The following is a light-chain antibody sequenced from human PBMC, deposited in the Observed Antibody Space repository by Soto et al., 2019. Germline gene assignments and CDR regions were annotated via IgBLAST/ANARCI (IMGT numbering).Light chain of an antibody. CDR2: DAS. V-gene: IGKV1-33*01. Sequence: DIQMTQSPSSLSASVGDRVTITCQASQGIRNFLNWYQQKPGKAPRLLIYDASKLETGVPTRFSGSGSGAHFIFTIISLQPEDVATYYCQQYDNLPYTFGQGTKLEI. CDR3: QQYDNLPYT. J-gene: IGKJ2*01. CDR1: QGIRNF.